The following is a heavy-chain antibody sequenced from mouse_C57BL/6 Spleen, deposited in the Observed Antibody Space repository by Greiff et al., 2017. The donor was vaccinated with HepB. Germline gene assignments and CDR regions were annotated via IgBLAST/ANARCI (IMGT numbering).Heavy chain of an antibody. J-gene: IGHJ2*01. V-gene: IGHV1-42*01. CDR1: GYSFTGYY. CDR2: INPSTGGT. Sequence: EVQLQASGPELVKPGASVKISCKASGYSFTGYYMNWVKQSPEKSLEWIGEINPSTGGTTYNQKFKAKATLTVDKSSSTAYMQLKSLTSEDSAVYYCARGGYYVFDYWGQGTTRTVSS. CDR3: ARGGYYVFDY. D-gene: IGHD2-3*01.